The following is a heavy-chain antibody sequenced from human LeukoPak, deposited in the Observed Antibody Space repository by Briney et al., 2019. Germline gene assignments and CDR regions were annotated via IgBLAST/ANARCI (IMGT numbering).Heavy chain of an antibody. CDR2: ISGSGGST. V-gene: IGHV3-23*01. D-gene: IGHD3-22*01. Sequence: PGGSLRLSCAASGFTFSSYAMSWVRQAPGKGLEWVSAISGSGGSTYYADSVKGRFTISRDNSKNTLYLQMNSLRAEDTAVYYCANSYDSSGYRGGFDYWGQGTLVTVSS. J-gene: IGHJ4*02. CDR3: ANSYDSSGYRGGFDY. CDR1: GFTFSSYA.